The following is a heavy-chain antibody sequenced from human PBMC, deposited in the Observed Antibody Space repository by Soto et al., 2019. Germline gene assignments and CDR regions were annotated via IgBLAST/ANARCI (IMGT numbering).Heavy chain of an antibody. Sequence: ASETLSFTCTISGGSIRDEYHYWSWVRQSPGKGLEWIGHIYYSGAKYLSEALEGRVTMSLDTSKNQFSMHLRSVTAADTATYFCARDRPVGPFSYKGDDGMDVWGQGTTVTVSS. CDR2: IYYSGAK. V-gene: IGHV4-30-4*01. J-gene: IGHJ6*02. D-gene: IGHD3-3*02. CDR1: GGSIRDEYHY. CDR3: ARDRPVGPFSYKGDDGMDV.